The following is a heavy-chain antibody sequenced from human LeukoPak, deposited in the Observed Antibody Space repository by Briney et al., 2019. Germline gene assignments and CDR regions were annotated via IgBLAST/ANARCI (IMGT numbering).Heavy chain of an antibody. V-gene: IGHV3-30*18. D-gene: IGHD3-16*01. CDR3: AKEGSTTFREDFDC. CDR1: GINFSRHG. Sequence: GSLKPSCAASGINFSRHGITWVRQGPGQGVEGVAVASSDGDTTYYADSVKGRFTISKDNSRNTLYLQMNSLRAEDTAVYYCAKEGSTTFREDFDCWGQGTLVTVSS. J-gene: IGHJ4*02. CDR2: ASSDGDTT.